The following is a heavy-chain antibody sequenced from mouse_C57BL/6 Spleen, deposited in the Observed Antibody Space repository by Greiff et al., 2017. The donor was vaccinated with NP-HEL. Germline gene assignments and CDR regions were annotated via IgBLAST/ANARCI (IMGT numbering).Heavy chain of an antibody. Sequence: VQLQQSGPELVKPGASVKISCKASGYAFSSSWMNWVKQRPGKGLEWIGRIYPGDGDTNYTGKFKGKATLTADKSSSTAYMQLSSLTSEDSAVYFCARPIYYDYDGYFDVWGTGTTVTVSS. V-gene: IGHV1-82*01. CDR3: ARPIYYDYDGYFDV. CDR1: GYAFSSSW. D-gene: IGHD2-4*01. J-gene: IGHJ1*03. CDR2: IYPGDGDT.